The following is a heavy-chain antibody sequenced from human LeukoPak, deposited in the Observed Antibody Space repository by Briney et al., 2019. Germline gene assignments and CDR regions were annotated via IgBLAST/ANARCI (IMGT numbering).Heavy chain of an antibody. J-gene: IGHJ4*02. CDR2: INPSGGST. Sequence: EASVKVSCKASGYTFTTYYMHWVRQAPGQGLEWMGIINPSGGSTTYAQNFQGRVTMTEDTSTDTAYMELSSLRSEDTAVYYCATSIPGWLLHYYWGQGTLVTVSS. V-gene: IGHV1-46*01. D-gene: IGHD3-22*01. CDR1: GYTFTTYY. CDR3: ATSIPGWLLHYY.